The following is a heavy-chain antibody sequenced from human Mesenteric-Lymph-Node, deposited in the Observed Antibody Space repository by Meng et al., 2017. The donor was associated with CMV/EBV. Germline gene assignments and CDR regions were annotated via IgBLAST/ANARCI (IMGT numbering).Heavy chain of an antibody. D-gene: IGHD3-3*01. Sequence: SETLSLTCIVSGDSISTYYWNWIRQPPGKGLEWIGYIYNTGYTNYNPSLKSRVTISVDTSKNHFSLKMTSVTAADTAIYYCARGEKIFGVERWFDPWGQGTLVIVSS. V-gene: IGHV4-59*01. CDR1: GDSISTYY. CDR2: IYNTGYT. CDR3: ARGEKIFGVERWFDP. J-gene: IGHJ5*02.